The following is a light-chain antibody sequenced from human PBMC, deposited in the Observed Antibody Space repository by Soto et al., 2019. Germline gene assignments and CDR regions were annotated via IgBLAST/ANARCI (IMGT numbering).Light chain of an antibody. Sequence: IVMTQSPATLSVSPGERATLSCRASPSISRNLAWYQQKPGRAPRLLIYDVSTRATGIPARFSGSGSGTDFTLTISSLQSEDFAVYYCQHYNHWPPYTFGPGTKLDIK. J-gene: IGKJ2*01. CDR1: PSISRN. CDR3: QHYNHWPPYT. V-gene: IGKV3-15*01. CDR2: DVS.